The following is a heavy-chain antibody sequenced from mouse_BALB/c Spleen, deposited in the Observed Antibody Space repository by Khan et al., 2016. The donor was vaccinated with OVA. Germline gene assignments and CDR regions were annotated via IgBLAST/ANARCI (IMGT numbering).Heavy chain of an antibody. CDR2: ISSAGTYT. Sequence: EVELVESGGDLVKPGGSLKLSCAASGFTFSNYAMSWVRRTPEKRLEWVATISSAGTYTYYPDSVKGRFTISRNNAKNTLYLQMSSLKSEDTAMFYCASHLTGSFAYWGQGTLVTVSA. J-gene: IGHJ3*01. CDR3: ASHLTGSFAY. CDR1: GFTFSNYA. D-gene: IGHD4-1*01. V-gene: IGHV5-6*01.